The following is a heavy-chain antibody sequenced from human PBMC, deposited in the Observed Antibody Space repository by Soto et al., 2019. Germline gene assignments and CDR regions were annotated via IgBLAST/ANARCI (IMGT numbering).Heavy chain of an antibody. CDR3: ARVLTFRSGSYGGMGY. J-gene: IGHJ4*02. D-gene: IGHD1-26*01. V-gene: IGHV1-2*02. Sequence: QVQLVQSGAEVKKPGASVKVSCKASGYTFTGYYMHWVRQAPGQGLEWMGWNNPNSGGTNYAQKFQGRVTMTRDTSISTAYMELSRLRSDDTAVYYCARVLTFRSGSYGGMGYWGQGTLVTVSS. CDR1: GYTFTGYY. CDR2: NNPNSGGT.